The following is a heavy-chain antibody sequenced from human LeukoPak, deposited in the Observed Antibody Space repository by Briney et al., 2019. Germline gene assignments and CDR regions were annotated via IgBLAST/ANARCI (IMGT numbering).Heavy chain of an antibody. V-gene: IGHV4-61*02. CDR1: GGSVSSGSYY. CDR3: ARAPEGHSSAWYDY. CDR2: IHTSGST. J-gene: IGHJ4*02. D-gene: IGHD6-19*01. Sequence: SETLSLTCTVSGGSVSSGSYYWNWIRQPAGKGLEWIGRIHTSGSTDYNPSLKSRVTMSLDTSKNQFSLKLNSVTAADTAVYYCARAPEGHSSAWYDYWGQGTLVTVSS.